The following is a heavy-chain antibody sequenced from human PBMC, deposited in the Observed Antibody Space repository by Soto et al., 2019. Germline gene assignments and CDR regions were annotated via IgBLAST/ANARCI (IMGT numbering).Heavy chain of an antibody. Sequence: GGSLRLSCAASRFTFSSYGMHWVRQAPGKGLEWVAIISYDGHDKNYADSVKGRFTISRDNSKNTLYLQMNSLRAEDTAVYYCARDHMAAFYFDYWGQGALVTVSS. J-gene: IGHJ4*02. CDR3: ARDHMAAFYFDY. V-gene: IGHV3-30*03. CDR2: ISYDGHDK. D-gene: IGHD6-25*01. CDR1: RFTFSSYG.